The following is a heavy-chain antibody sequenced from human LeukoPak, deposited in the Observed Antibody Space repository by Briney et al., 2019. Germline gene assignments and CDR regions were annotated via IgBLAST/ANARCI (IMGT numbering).Heavy chain of an antibody. CDR1: GGSISSNTYY. CDR3: ATDNGAVPGTYSGFDP. CDR2: FYYSGST. V-gene: IGHV4-39*07. D-gene: IGHD6-19*01. Sequence: SETLSLTCTVSGGSISSNTYYWGWIRQPPDKGLEWIGSFYYSGSTYYNASFKSRVTISVDTSKNQYSLKLSSVTAADTAMYYCATDNGAVPGTYSGFDPWGQGTLVTVSS. J-gene: IGHJ5*02.